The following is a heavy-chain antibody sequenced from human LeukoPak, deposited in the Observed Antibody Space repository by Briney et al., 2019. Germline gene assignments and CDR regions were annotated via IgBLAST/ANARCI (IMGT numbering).Heavy chain of an antibody. CDR1: GHPFTSSD. V-gene: IGHV1-8*01. Sequence: GASVTVSFTTSGHPFTSSDMNWLRQATGQGLEWLGWMNLNSGFTGYAQKFQGGVIMTRNISTSTAYMELSSLRYDDTAVYYCARGRGIGSGEIDPWGQGTLVTVSS. J-gene: IGHJ5*02. CDR2: MNLNSGFT. D-gene: IGHD3-10*01. CDR3: ARGRGIGSGEIDP.